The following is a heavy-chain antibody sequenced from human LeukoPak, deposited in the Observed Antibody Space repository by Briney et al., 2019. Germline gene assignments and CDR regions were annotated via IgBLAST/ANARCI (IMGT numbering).Heavy chain of an antibody. CDR2: INHSGST. CDR1: GGSFSGYY. V-gene: IGHV4-34*01. Sequence: SETLSLTCAVYGGSFSGYYWSWIRQPPGKGLEWIGEINHSGSTNYNPSLKSRVTISIDTSKNQFSLKLRSVAAADTAVYYCARFSRMDYYDSSGYYSNQYYFDYWGQGTLVTVSS. D-gene: IGHD3-22*01. J-gene: IGHJ4*02. CDR3: ARFSRMDYYDSSGYYSNQYYFDY.